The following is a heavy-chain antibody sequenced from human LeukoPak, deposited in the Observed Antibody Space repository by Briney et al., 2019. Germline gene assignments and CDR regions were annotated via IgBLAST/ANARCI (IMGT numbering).Heavy chain of an antibody. CDR1: GYSISSGYY. CDR3: ARVSDSSGYHPGE. CDR2: IYHSGST. Sequence: SETLSLTCAVSGYSISSGYYWGWIRQPPGKGLEWIGSIYHSGSTYYNPSLKSRVTISVDTSKNQLPLKLSSVTAADTAVYYCARVSDSSGYHPGEWGQGTLVTVSS. V-gene: IGHV4-38-2*01. D-gene: IGHD3-22*01. J-gene: IGHJ4*02.